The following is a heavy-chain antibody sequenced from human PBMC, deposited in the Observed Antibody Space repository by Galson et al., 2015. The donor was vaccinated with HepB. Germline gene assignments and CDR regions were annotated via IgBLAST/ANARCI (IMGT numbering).Heavy chain of an antibody. D-gene: IGHD6-19*01. J-gene: IGHJ4*02. CDR1: GFTLSSYG. V-gene: IGHV3-33*08. CDR2: IWYDGSNK. CDR3: ARERQWLVRSLDY. Sequence: SLRLSCAASGFTLSSYGMHWVRQAPGKGLEWVAVIWYDGSNKYYADSVKGRFTISRDNSKNTLYLQMNSLRAEDTAVYYCARERQWLVRSLDYWGQGTLVTVSS.